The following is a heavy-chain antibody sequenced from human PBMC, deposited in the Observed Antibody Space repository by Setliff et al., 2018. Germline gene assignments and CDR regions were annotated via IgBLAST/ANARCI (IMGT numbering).Heavy chain of an antibody. CDR2: SDPKSGAA. CDR3: AGDPFLVRQFPYYMDV. J-gene: IGHJ6*03. CDR1: GYTFTDYH. D-gene: IGHD6-19*01. V-gene: IGHV1-2*02. Sequence: ASVKVSCKASGYTFTDYHIHWVRQAPGQGLEWMGWSDPKSGAARYAQKFRGRVTLTRDTSITTIYMEMNSVTSDDTAVYYCAGDPFLVRQFPYYMDVWG.